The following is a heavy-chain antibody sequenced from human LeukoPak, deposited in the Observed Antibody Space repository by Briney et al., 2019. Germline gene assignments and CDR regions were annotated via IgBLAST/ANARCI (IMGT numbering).Heavy chain of an antibody. CDR1: GFTFSSYW. CDR3: ARDSVEWYIFDY. V-gene: IGHV3-74*01. J-gene: IGHJ4*02. CDR2: TNRDGSST. Sequence: GRSLRLSCAASGFTFSSYWMHWVRHAPGNGPVWVVRTNRDGSSTAYADSVKGRFTISKDNAKDTLYLLMNSLRAEDTAVYYCARDSVEWYIFDYWGQGTLVTVSS. D-gene: IGHD3-3*01.